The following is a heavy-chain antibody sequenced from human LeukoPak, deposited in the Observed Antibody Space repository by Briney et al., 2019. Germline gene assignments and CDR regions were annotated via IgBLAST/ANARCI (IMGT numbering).Heavy chain of an antibody. D-gene: IGHD2-21*02. CDR2: INQDGSAK. Sequence: GGSLRLSCAASGFTFSSYWMSWVRQAPGKGLEWVASINQDGSAKHYADSVKGRFTISRDNAKNSLYLQMNSLRAEDTAVYYCARYCAGACYGMDVWGQGTTVTVSS. CDR1: GFTFSSYW. CDR3: ARYCAGACYGMDV. V-gene: IGHV3-7*01. J-gene: IGHJ6*02.